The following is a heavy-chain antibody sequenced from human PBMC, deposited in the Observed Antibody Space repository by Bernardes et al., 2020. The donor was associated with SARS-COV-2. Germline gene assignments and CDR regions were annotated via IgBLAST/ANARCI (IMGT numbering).Heavy chain of an antibody. CDR1: GFTFSTYG. D-gene: IGHD6-19*01. J-gene: IGHJ4*02. CDR2: IWYDGSNK. Sequence: GGSLRLSCAASGFTFSTYGMHWVRQAPGKGLEWVAVIWYDGSNKFYTDSVKGRFTISRDNSKNTLFLQMNSLRAEDTAVYYCARDEKTSGWGYFDYWGQGTLVTVSS. V-gene: IGHV3-33*01. CDR3: ARDEKTSGWGYFDY.